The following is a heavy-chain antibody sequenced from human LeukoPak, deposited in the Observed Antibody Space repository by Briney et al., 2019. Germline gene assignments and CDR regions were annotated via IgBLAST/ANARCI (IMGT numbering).Heavy chain of an antibody. Sequence: ASVKVSCKASGYTFTSYGLSWVRQAPGQGLEWMGWISPDNGDTNYAQKFQGRVTMTTDTSTRTAYMELRGLRSDDTAVYYCARDRGIAAADTFDPWGQGTLVTVSS. CDR3: ARDRGIAAADTFDP. CDR2: ISPDNGDT. D-gene: IGHD6-13*01. CDR1: GYTFTSYG. V-gene: IGHV1-18*01. J-gene: IGHJ5*02.